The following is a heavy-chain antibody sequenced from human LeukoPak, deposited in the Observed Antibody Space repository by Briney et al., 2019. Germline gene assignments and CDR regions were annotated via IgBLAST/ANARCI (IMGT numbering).Heavy chain of an antibody. CDR2: IYYSGST. J-gene: IGHJ5*02. CDR1: GGSISSGGYY. Sequence: SETLSLTCTVSGGSISSGGYYWSWIRQHPGKGLEWIGYIYYSGSTYYNPSLKSRVTISVDTSKNQFSPKLSSVTAADTAVYYCARAELGLWGFDPWGQGTLVTVSS. CDR3: ARAELGLWGFDP. V-gene: IGHV4-31*03. D-gene: IGHD1-26*01.